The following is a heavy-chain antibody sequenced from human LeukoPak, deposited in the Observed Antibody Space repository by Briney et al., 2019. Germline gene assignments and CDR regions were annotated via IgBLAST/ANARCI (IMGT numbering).Heavy chain of an antibody. V-gene: IGHV3-30*18. D-gene: IGHD2-15*01. CDR3: AKDPYRVVVATGNYLDP. Sequence: GGSLRLSCAASGFTFFSYGMHWVRQAPGKGLEWVAVISHDGSKVHYGNSVKGRFTISRDNSKSTLYLQMNSLKPEDTAVYYCAKDPYRVVVATGNYLDPWGQGTLVTVSS. CDR2: ISHDGSKV. J-gene: IGHJ5*02. CDR1: GFTFFSYG.